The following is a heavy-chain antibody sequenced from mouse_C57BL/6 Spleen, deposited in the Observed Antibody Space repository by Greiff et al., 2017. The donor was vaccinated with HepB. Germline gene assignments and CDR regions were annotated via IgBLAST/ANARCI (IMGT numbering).Heavy chain of an antibody. Sequence: KQSGAELARPGASVKLSCKASGYTFTSYGISWVKQRTGQGLEWIGEIYPRSGNTYYNEKFKGKATLTADKSSSTAYMELRSLTSEDSAVYFCARYGDGVPFDYWGQGTTLTVSS. CDR3: ARYGDGVPFDY. CDR1: GYTFTSYG. V-gene: IGHV1-81*01. CDR2: IYPRSGNT. J-gene: IGHJ2*01. D-gene: IGHD1-1*01.